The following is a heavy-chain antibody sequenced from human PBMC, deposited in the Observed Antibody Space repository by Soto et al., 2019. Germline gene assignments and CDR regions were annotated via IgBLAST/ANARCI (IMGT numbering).Heavy chain of an antibody. D-gene: IGHD3-16*01. Sequence: SETLSLTCTVSGGSISSYYWSWIRQPPGKGLEWIGYIYYSGSTNYNPSLHTRVTISVGTSKNQFSLKLSSVTAADAAVYYCARDSLSMITFWGANHYYYMDVWGKGTTVTVSS. J-gene: IGHJ6*03. CDR1: GGSISSYY. CDR3: ARDSLSMITFWGANHYYYMDV. V-gene: IGHV4-59*01. CDR2: IYYSGST.